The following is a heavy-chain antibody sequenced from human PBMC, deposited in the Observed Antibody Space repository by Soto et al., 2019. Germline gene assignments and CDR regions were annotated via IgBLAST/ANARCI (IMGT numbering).Heavy chain of an antibody. CDR2: TNPNSGNT. CDR3: ARVFPGEKGAFDI. J-gene: IGHJ3*02. D-gene: IGHD7-27*01. CDR1: GYTFTSYD. Sequence: ASVKVSCKASGYTFTSYDINWVRQATGQGLEWMGWTNPNSGNTGYAQKFQGRVTMTRNTSISTAYMELSSLRSEDTAVYYCARVFPGEKGAFDIWGQGTMVTVSS. V-gene: IGHV1-8*02.